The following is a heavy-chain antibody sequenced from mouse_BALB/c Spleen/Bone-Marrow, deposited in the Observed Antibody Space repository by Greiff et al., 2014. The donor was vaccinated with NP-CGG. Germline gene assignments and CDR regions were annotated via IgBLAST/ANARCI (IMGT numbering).Heavy chain of an antibody. D-gene: IGHD2-1*01. J-gene: IGHJ1*01. Sequence: DVKLVESGGGLVQPGGSLRLSCATSGFTFTDYYMSWVRQPPGKALEWLGFIRNKANGYTTEYSASVKGRFTISRDNSQSILYLRMNTLRAEDSATYYCAREGVYYGNPYWYFDVWGAGTTVTVSS. CDR2: IRNKANGYTT. CDR3: AREGVYYGNPYWYFDV. V-gene: IGHV7-3*02. CDR1: GFTFTDYY.